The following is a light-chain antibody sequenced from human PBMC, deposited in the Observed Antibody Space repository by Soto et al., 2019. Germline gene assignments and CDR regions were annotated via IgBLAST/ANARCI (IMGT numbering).Light chain of an antibody. J-gene: IGKJ5*01. Sequence: VLTQSPDTLSLSPGERATLSCRASETLTSNYLAWYQQKPGQIPRLLIYGASNRATGIPGRFSGSGSGTDFTLTISRLEPEDFAVYYCQQHGISHITFGQGTRLEIK. CDR2: GAS. CDR1: ETLTSNY. V-gene: IGKV3-20*01. CDR3: QQHGISHIT.